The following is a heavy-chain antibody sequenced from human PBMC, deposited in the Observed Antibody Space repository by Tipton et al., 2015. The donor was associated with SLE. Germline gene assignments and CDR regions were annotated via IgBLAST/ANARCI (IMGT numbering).Heavy chain of an antibody. D-gene: IGHD4-17*01. CDR2: IRPDSSDT. Sequence: QSGAEVKKPGASVKVSCKASGYSFTTYDITWVRQAPGQGLEWMGWIRPDSSDTDYAQKLQGRVTMTTDTSTSTAYMELRSLTSDDTAVYYCARDNDDYGDYASWGQGTLVTVSS. V-gene: IGHV1-18*01. CDR1: GYSFTTYD. J-gene: IGHJ5*02. CDR3: ARDNDDYGDYAS.